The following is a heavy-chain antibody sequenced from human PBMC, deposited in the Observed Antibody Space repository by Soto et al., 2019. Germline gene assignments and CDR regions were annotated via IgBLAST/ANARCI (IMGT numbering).Heavy chain of an antibody. Sequence: ASVKVSCKASGYTFTNHEIHWVRQAPGQGLEWMGRISTYNGNTNYPQSLQGRLTMTTDTSTTTAYMELRNLRSDDTAVYYCARDLYSSSWYVRAFDMWAQRTTVTVSS. D-gene: IGHD6-13*01. V-gene: IGHV1-18*01. CDR1: GYTFTNHE. J-gene: IGHJ3*02. CDR3: ARDLYSSSWYVRAFDM. CDR2: ISTYNGNT.